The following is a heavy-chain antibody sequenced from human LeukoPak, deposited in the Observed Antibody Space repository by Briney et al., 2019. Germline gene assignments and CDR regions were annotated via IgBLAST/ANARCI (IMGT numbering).Heavy chain of an antibody. J-gene: IGHJ4*02. CDR2: IYYSGST. Sequence: PSETLSLTCTVSDGSFTSGNYYWGWIRQPPEKGLEWIATIYYSGSTIYTPSLKSRLAISRDTSSDQFSLRLTSVTAADTAVYYCARAPIVVVSTPSFDTWGQGILVTVSS. D-gene: IGHD3-22*01. CDR1: DGSFTSGNYY. V-gene: IGHV4-39*07. CDR3: ARAPIVVVSTPSFDT.